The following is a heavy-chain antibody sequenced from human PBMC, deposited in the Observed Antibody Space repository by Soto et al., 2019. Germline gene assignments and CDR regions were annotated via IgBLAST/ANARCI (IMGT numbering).Heavy chain of an antibody. Sequence: QVQLVQSGAEVKKPGSSVTVSCKTSGGTFSKDAINWVRQAPGQGLEWMGLLIPVFGSPIYAQKFQGRIRITEYESTSTAFMDLSSLRSEDTAVYYCTRVLGYTFEPGKTRYYAMDVWGQGTTVSVSS. CDR2: LIPVFGSP. J-gene: IGHJ6*02. CDR1: GGTFSKDA. V-gene: IGHV1-69*01. CDR3: TRVLGYTFEPGKTRYYAMDV. D-gene: IGHD5-18*01.